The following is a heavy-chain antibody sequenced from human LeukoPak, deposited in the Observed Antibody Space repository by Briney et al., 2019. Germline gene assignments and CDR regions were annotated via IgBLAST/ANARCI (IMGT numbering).Heavy chain of an antibody. D-gene: IGHD3-22*01. CDR3: ARDPDKYYDSSGYFDY. CDR2: IYYSGST. CDR1: GGSISSSSYY. V-gene: IGHV4-39*07. J-gene: IGHJ4*02. Sequence: SETLSLTCTVSGGSISSSSYYWGWLRQPPGRGLEWIGSIYYSGSTYYNPSLNSRVTISVDTSKNQFSLKLSSVTAADTAVYYCARDPDKYYDSSGYFDYWGQGTLVTVSS.